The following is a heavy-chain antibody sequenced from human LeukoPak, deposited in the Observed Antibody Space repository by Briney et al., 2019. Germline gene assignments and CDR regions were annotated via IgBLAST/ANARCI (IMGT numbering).Heavy chain of an antibody. CDR3: ARATMVRGVPFDWFDP. Sequence: SETLSLTCTVSGGSISSGTYYWSWIRQPPGKGLEWIGYIYYSGSTNYNPSLKSRVTISVDTSKNQFSLKLSSVTAADTAVYYCARATMVRGVPFDWFDPWGQGTLVTVSS. J-gene: IGHJ5*02. CDR2: IYYSGST. CDR1: GGSISSGTYY. V-gene: IGHV4-61*01. D-gene: IGHD3-10*01.